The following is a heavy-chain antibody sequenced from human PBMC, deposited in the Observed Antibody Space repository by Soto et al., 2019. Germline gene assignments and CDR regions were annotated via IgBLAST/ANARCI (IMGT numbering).Heavy chain of an antibody. V-gene: IGHV4-30-4*01. CDR2: VYYSGST. D-gene: IGHD3-22*01. CDR3: ARMSYFYDKWYFDL. CDR1: GASINNNDYY. Sequence: QLQESGPGLVMPSQTLSLTCTVSGASINNNDYYWSWIRQTPGKGLEWIGYVYYSGSTDYIPSLKSPPSMLIDKSQNQFTLKLNSVTAADTATYYCARMSYFYDKWYFDLWGRGTLVTVSS. J-gene: IGHJ2*01.